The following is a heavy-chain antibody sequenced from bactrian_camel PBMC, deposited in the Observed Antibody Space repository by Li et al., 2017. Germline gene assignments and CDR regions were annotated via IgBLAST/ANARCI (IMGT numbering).Heavy chain of an antibody. CDR1: RSIATYC. Sequence: VQLVESGGGSVQPGGSLRLSCAASRSIATYCMGWFRQAPGKEREGVAAIDDDGTITYADSVKDRFTISRDNAKNTLYLQLNSLTTDDTGMYFCLVGFDYWGRGTQVTVS. V-gene: IGHV3S53*01. J-gene: IGHJ4*01. CDR2: IDDDGTI. D-gene: IGHD5*01. CDR3: LVGFDY.